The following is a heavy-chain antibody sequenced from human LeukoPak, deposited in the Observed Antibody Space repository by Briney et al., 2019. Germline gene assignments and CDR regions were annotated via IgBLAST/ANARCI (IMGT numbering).Heavy chain of an antibody. CDR2: IYYSGST. V-gene: IGHV4-59*01. CDR1: GGSISSYY. D-gene: IGHD2-15*01. CDR3: ARDRRSLDYCSGGSCYYDAFDI. J-gene: IGHJ3*02. Sequence: SETLSLTRTVSGGSISSYYWSWIRQPPGKGLEWIGYIYYSGSTNYNPSLKSRVTISVDTSKNQFSLKLSSVTAADTAVYYCARDRRSLDYCSGGSCYYDAFDIWGQGTMVTVSS.